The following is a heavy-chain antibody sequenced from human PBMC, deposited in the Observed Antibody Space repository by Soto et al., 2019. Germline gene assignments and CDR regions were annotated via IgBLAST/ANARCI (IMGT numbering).Heavy chain of an antibody. Sequence: GGSLRLSCGASGFTFSNAWMSWVRQAPGKGLEWVGRIKSKTDGGTTDYAAPVKGRFTISRDDSKNTLYLQMNSLKTEDTAVYYCTTDLLYYYDSSGVPLGPGYWGQGTLVTVSS. J-gene: IGHJ4*02. CDR3: TTDLLYYYDSSGVPLGPGY. CDR1: GFTFSNAW. CDR2: IKSKTDGGTT. V-gene: IGHV3-15*01. D-gene: IGHD3-22*01.